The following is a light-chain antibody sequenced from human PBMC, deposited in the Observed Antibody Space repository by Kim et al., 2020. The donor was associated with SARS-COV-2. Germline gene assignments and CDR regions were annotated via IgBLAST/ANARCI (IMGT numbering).Light chain of an antibody. J-gene: IGKJ2*01. V-gene: IGKV1-12*02. CDR1: QGIISW. CDR2: ASS. Sequence: SASVADRVTSTWRASQGIISWLACYQQKPRPAPNLLISASSRLESGVASMFSGSGSGTDFTLTSSGLQPEDIASYYCQQAHTFPYTFGQGTKLEI. CDR3: QQAHTFPYT.